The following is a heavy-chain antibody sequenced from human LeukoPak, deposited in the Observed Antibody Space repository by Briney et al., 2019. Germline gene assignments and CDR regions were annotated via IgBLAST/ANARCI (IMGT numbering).Heavy chain of an antibody. CDR1: GYSFTSYW. J-gene: IGHJ4*02. Sequence: GESTEISCKGSGYSFTSYWIGWVRQMPGKGLEWMGIIYPGSDTRYSPSFQGQVTISADKSISTAYLQWSSLKASDTAMYYCARRSYGVYVFDYWGQGTLVTVSS. V-gene: IGHV5-51*01. CDR2: IYPGSDT. D-gene: IGHD5/OR15-5a*01. CDR3: ARRSYGVYVFDY.